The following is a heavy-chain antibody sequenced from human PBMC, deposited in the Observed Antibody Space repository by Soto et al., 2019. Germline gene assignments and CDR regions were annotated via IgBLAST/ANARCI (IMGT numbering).Heavy chain of an antibody. CDR3: ARGNYYGMDV. CDR1: GFTFSSYW. Sequence: EVQRVESGGGLAQPGGSLRLSCAASGFTFSSYWMHWVRQAPGKGLVWVSRISSDGSITSYADSVKGRFTISRDNAKNTLYLQMNSLRAEDTAVYYCARGNYYGMDVWGQGTTVTVSS. V-gene: IGHV3-74*01. CDR2: ISSDGSIT. J-gene: IGHJ6*02.